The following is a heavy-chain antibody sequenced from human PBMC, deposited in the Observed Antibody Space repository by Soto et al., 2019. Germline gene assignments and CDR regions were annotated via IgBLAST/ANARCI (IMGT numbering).Heavy chain of an antibody. Sequence: PSETLSLTCTVSGGSISSSSYYWGWIRQPPGKGLEWIGSIYYSGSTYYNPSLKSRVTISVDTSKNQFSLKLSSVTAADTAVYYCARAYYNSGWYWAFDIWGRGTMVTVSS. D-gene: IGHD6-19*01. CDR1: GGSISSSSYY. J-gene: IGHJ3*02. CDR2: IYYSGST. V-gene: IGHV4-39*01. CDR3: ARAYYNSGWYWAFDI.